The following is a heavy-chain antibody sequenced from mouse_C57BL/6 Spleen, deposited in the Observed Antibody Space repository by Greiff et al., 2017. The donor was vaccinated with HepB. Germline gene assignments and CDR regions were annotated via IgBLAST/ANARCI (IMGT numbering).Heavy chain of an antibody. CDR3: TRPTAQATDYAMDY. CDR2: IDPENGDT. V-gene: IGHV14-4*01. J-gene: IGHJ4*01. D-gene: IGHD3-2*02. CDR1: GFNIKDDY. Sequence: EVQLQQSGAELVRPGASVKLSCTASGFNIKDDYMHWVKQRPEQGLEWIGWIDPENGDTEYASKFQGKATITADTSSNTAYLQLSSLTSEDTAVYYCTRPTAQATDYAMDYWGQGTSVTVSS.